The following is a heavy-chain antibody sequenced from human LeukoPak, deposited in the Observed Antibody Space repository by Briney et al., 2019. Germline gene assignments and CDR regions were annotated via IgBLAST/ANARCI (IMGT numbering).Heavy chain of an antibody. V-gene: IGHV3-30*03. J-gene: IGHJ4*02. CDR2: ISYDGSNK. D-gene: IGHD1-26*01. CDR1: GFTFSSYG. CDR3: ARSYSGSYYRLFDY. Sequence: GGSLRLSCAVSGFTFSSYGMHWVRQAPGKGLEWVAVISYDGSNKYYADSVKGRFTIFRDNSKNTLYLQMNSLRGEDTAVYCCARSYSGSYYRLFDYWGQGTLVTVSS.